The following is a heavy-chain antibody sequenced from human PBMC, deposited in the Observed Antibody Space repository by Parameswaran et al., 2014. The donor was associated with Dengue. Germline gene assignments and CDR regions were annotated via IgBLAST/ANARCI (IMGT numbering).Heavy chain of an antibody. V-gene: IGHV4-59*13. Sequence: WIRQPQEGLEWIGYIYYSGSTNYNPSLKSRVTISVDTSKNQFSLKLSSVTAADTAVYYCARDLRGSGNYYYYYGMDVWGQGTTVTVSS. CDR3: ARDLRGSGNYYYYYGMDV. D-gene: IGHD3-10*01. J-gene: IGHJ6*02. CDR2: IYYSGST.